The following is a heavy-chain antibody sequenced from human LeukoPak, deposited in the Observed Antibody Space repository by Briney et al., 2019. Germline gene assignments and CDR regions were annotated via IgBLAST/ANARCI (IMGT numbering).Heavy chain of an antibody. V-gene: IGHV3-23*01. CDR3: AKDGPISTPYVWVSYRQNDY. Sequence: PGGSLRLSCAASGFTFSSYAMSWVRQAPGNRLEWVSAISGSGGSTYYADSVKGRFTISRDNSKNTLYLQMNSLRAEDTAVYYCAKDGPISTPYVWVSYRQNDYWGQGTLVTVSS. CDR1: GFTFSSYA. D-gene: IGHD3-16*02. J-gene: IGHJ4*02. CDR2: ISGSGGST.